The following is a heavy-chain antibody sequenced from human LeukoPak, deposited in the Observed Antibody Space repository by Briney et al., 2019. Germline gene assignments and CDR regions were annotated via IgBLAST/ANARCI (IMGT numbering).Heavy chain of an antibody. Sequence: GGSLRLSCAASGLTFSSYAMHWVRQAPGKGLEWVAIISYDGSNKYYADSVKGQFTISRDNSKNTLYLQMNSLRAEDTAVYYCARDVGVGATGVGNYWGQGTLVTVSS. J-gene: IGHJ4*02. CDR3: ARDVGVGATGVGNY. CDR1: GLTFSSYA. D-gene: IGHD1-26*01. CDR2: ISYDGSNK. V-gene: IGHV3-30*04.